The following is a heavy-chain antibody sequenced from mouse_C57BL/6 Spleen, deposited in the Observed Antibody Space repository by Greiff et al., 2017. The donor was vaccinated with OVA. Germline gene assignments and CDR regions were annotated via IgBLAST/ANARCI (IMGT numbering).Heavy chain of an antibody. J-gene: IGHJ3*01. D-gene: IGHD1-1*01. CDR1: GYTFTSYW. V-gene: IGHV1-50*01. CDR3: ATYYYGSSYAWFAY. Sequence: QVQLQQPGAELVKPGASVKLSCKASGYTFTSYWMQWVKQRPGQGLEWIGEIDPSDSYTNYNQKFKGKATLTVDTSSSTAYMQLSSLTSEDSAVYYCATYYYGSSYAWFAYWGQGTLVTVSA. CDR2: IDPSDSYT.